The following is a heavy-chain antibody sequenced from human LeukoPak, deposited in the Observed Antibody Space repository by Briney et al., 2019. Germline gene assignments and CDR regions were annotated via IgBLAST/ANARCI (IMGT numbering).Heavy chain of an antibody. V-gene: IGHV1-18*01. CDR1: GYTFTSYG. D-gene: IGHD3-22*01. J-gene: IGHJ4*02. CDR3: ARAPSPYDSSGSPDY. CDR2: ISAYNGNT. Sequence: ASVKVSCKASGYTFTSYGISWVRQAPGQGLEWMGWISAYNGNTNYAQKLQGRVTMTTDTSTSTAYMELRSLRSDDTAVYYCARAPSPYDSSGSPDYWGQGTLVTVSS.